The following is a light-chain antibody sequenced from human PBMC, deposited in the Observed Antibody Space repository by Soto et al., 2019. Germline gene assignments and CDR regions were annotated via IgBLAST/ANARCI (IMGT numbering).Light chain of an antibody. CDR2: AAS. CDR1: QSISNH. Sequence: IQMTQSPSCLSSSLVDRVIISCRASQSISNHLNWYQQKPGKAPKLLIFAASSLQSGVPSRFSGSRSGPDFTLTISSLQPEDFVTYYCQQSYSSPPTFGQGTKVDI. CDR3: QQSYSSPPT. J-gene: IGKJ1*01. V-gene: IGKV1-39*01.